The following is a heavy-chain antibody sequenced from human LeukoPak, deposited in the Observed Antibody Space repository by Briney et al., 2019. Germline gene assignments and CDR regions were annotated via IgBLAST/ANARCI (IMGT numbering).Heavy chain of an antibody. CDR2: ISFSVNTK. J-gene: IGHJ3*02. CDR3: AKDIGIAVAGTLFPDAFDI. Sequence: GGSLRLSCAASGFTFSDYSMNWVRQAPGKGLEWVSYISFSVNTKYYGDSVKGRFTISRDNAKNSLYLQMNSLRAEDTALYYCAKDIGIAVAGTLFPDAFDIWGQGTMVTVSS. D-gene: IGHD6-19*01. CDR1: GFTFSDYS. V-gene: IGHV3-48*04.